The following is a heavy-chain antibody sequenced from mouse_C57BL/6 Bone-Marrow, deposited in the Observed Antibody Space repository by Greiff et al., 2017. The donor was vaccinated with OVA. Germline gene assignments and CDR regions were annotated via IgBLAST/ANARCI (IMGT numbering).Heavy chain of an antibody. D-gene: IGHD1-1*01. CDR3: ARGRNYYYFDY. V-gene: IGHV1-59*01. Sequence: QVQLQQPGAELVRPGTSVKLSCKASGYTFTSYWMHWVKQRPGQGLEWIGVIDPSDSYTNYNQKFKGKATLTVDTSSSTAYMQLSSLTSEDSAVYYCARGRNYYYFDYWGQGTTLTVSS. CDR1: GYTFTSYW. J-gene: IGHJ2*01. CDR2: IDPSDSYT.